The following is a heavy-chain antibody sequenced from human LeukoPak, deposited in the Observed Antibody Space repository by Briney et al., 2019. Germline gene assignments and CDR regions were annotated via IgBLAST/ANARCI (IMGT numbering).Heavy chain of an antibody. J-gene: IGHJ4*02. CDR2: INHSGST. CDR3: ARVGYDYVWGSYRQGPEPFDY. CDR1: GGSFSGYY. D-gene: IGHD3-16*02. V-gene: IGHV4-34*01. Sequence: SETLSLTCAVYGGSFSGYYWSWIRQPPGKGLEWIGEINHSGSTNYNPSLKSRVTISVDTSKNQFSLKLSSVTAADTAVYYCARVGYDYVWGSYRQGPEPFDYWGQGTLVTVSS.